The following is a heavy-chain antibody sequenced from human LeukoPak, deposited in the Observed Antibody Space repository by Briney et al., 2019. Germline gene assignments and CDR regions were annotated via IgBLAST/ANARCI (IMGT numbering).Heavy chain of an antibody. Sequence: SQTLSLTCTVSGGSISSGGYYWSWIRQHPGKGLGWIGYIYYSGSTYYNPSLKSRVTISVDTSKNQFSLKLSSVTAADTAVYYCARGWDYDFWSGYYGNWFDPWGQGTLVTVSS. D-gene: IGHD3-3*01. CDR3: ARGWDYDFWSGYYGNWFDP. CDR2: IYYSGST. V-gene: IGHV4-31*03. CDR1: GGSISSGGYY. J-gene: IGHJ5*02.